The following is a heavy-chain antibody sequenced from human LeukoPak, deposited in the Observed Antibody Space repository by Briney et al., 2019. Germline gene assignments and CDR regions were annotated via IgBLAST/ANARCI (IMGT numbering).Heavy chain of an antibody. Sequence: SETLSLTCTVSGGSISSYYWSWIRQPPGEGLEWIGYIYYSGSTNYNPSLKSRVTISVDTSKNQFSLKLSSVTAADTAVYYCARVGSSMMGLHADWFDPWGQGTLVTVSS. D-gene: IGHD6-6*01. CDR2: IYYSGST. CDR1: GGSISSYY. V-gene: IGHV4-59*01. J-gene: IGHJ5*02. CDR3: ARVGSSMMGLHADWFDP.